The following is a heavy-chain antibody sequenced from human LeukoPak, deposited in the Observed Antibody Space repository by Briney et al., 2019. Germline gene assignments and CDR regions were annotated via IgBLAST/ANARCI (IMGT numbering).Heavy chain of an antibody. D-gene: IGHD6-13*01. CDR3: AKDSAAAAVTRRYFDY. CDR2: IYSGGST. V-gene: IGHV3-53*01. Sequence: ETLSLTCTVSGGSFSSADYYMSWVRQAPGKGLEWVSAIYSGGSTYYADSVKGRITISRDNSKNTLYLQMNSLRAEDTAVYYCAKDSAAAAVTRRYFDYWGQGTLVTVSS. CDR1: GGSFSSADYY. J-gene: IGHJ4*02.